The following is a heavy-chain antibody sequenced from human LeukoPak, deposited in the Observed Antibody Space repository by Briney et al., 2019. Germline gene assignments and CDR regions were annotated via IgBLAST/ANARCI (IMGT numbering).Heavy chain of an antibody. Sequence: PGGSLRLSCAASGFTFSGSALHWVRQASGKGLEWIGRIRSKTNNYATTYAASVTGRFTISRDDAENTAYLQMNSLKTEDTAVYYCARDYTSDSGYDSYYMDVWGKGTTVTVSS. CDR2: IRSKTNNYAT. V-gene: IGHV3-73*01. CDR3: ARDYTSDSGYDSYYMDV. CDR1: GFTFSGSA. D-gene: IGHD5-12*01. J-gene: IGHJ6*03.